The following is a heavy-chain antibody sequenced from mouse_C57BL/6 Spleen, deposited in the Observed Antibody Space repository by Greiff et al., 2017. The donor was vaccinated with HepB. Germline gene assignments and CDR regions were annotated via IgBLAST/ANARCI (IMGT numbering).Heavy chain of an antibody. Sequence: DVKLVESGGGLVKPGGSLKLSCAASGFTFSSYAMSWVRQTPEKRLEWVATISDGGSYTYYPDNVKGRFTISRDNAKNNLYLQMSHLKSEDTAMYYCARDGGYDYDSWFAYWGQGTLVTVSA. CDR2: ISDGGSYT. D-gene: IGHD2-4*01. CDR3: ARDGGYDYDSWFAY. CDR1: GFTFSSYA. V-gene: IGHV5-4*01. J-gene: IGHJ3*01.